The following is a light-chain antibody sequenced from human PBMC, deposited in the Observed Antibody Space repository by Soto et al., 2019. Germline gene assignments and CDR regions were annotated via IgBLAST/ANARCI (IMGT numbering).Light chain of an antibody. Sequence: EIVLTQSPGTLSLSPGERATLSCRASQSVSSSYLAWYQQKPGQAPRLLIYGASSRATGIPDRFSGSESGTDFTLTISSLEPEDFAVYYCQQYGSSRWTFGQGTKVEIK. CDR1: QSVSSSY. CDR3: QQYGSSRWT. CDR2: GAS. J-gene: IGKJ1*01. V-gene: IGKV3-20*01.